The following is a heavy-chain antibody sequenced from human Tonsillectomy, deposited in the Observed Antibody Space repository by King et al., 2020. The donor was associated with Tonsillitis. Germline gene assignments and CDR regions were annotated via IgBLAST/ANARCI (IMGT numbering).Heavy chain of an antibody. Sequence: VQLVESGGGLVQPGGSLRLSCAASGFTFSNYAMSWVRQAPGKGLEWVSAISGSGGSTNYADSVKGRFTISRDNSKNTLYLQVNSLRAEDTDVYYCAKEYYDILTGYYARPFDYWGQGTLVTVTS. J-gene: IGHJ4*02. CDR1: GFTFSNYA. D-gene: IGHD3-9*01. V-gene: IGHV3-23*04. CDR2: ISGSGGST. CDR3: AKEYYDILTGYYARPFDY.